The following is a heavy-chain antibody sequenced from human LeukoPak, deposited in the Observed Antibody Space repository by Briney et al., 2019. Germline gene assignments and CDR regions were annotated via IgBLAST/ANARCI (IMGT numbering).Heavy chain of an antibody. D-gene: IGHD3-3*01. Sequence: PSETLPLTCAAYGGSFSGYYWSWIRQPPGKGLEWIGEINHSGSTNYNPSLKSRVTISVDTSKNQFSLKLSSVTAADTAVYYCATLRFLEWLSPYFDYWGQGALVTVSS. CDR1: GGSFSGYY. CDR3: ATLRFLEWLSPYFDY. V-gene: IGHV4-34*01. CDR2: INHSGST. J-gene: IGHJ4*02.